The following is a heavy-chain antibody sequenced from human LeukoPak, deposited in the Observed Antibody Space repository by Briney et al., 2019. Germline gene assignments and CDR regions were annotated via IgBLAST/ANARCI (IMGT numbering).Heavy chain of an antibody. CDR3: ARDSGRGYDILTGYSLFDY. J-gene: IGHJ4*02. CDR1: GFTFGDYA. Sequence: GGSLRLSCTASGFTFGDYARSWVRQAPGKGLEWVANIKQDGSEKYYVDSVKGRFTISRDNAKNSLYLQMNSLRAEDTAVYYCARDSGRGYDILTGYSLFDYWGQGTLVTVSS. D-gene: IGHD3-9*01. CDR2: IKQDGSEK. V-gene: IGHV3-7*01.